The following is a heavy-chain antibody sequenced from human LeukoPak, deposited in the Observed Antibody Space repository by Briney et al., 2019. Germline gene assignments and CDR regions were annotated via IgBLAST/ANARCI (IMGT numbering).Heavy chain of an antibody. J-gene: IGHJ6*02. CDR1: GGTFSSYA. CDR3: ARGSSSSLYYYGMDV. D-gene: IGHD6-6*01. CDR2: IIPILGIA. Sequence: ASVKVSCKASGGTFSSYAISWVRQAPGQGLEWMGRIIPILGIANYAQEFQGRVTITADKSTSTAYMELNSLRSEDTAVYYCARGSSSSLYYYGMDVWGQGTTVTVSS. V-gene: IGHV1-69*04.